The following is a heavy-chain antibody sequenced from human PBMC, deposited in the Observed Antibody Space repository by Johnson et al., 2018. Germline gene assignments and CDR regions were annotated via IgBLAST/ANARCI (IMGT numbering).Heavy chain of an antibody. J-gene: IGHJ1*01. CDR3: ATGAISGVIYREFFQH. CDR2: TSNDEGIT. CDR1: GFCFSNYV. D-gene: IGHD3-10*01. Sequence: QLVASGGGVVQPGRSLRLSCSASGFCFSNYVMHWVRQAPGKGLVWVEVTSNDEGITYYVDSGQGRFTISRDKSKGTLYLQINSLRADDTAVYYCATGAISGVIYREFFQHWGQGTLVTVSS. V-gene: IGHV3-30*03.